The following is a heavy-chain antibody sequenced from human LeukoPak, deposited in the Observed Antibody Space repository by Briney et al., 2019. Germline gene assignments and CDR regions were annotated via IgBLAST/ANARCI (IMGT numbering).Heavy chain of an antibody. V-gene: IGHV1-18*01. D-gene: IGHD3-10*01. CDR1: GYSFSTYD. CDR3: ASVSGSYLDFQH. Sequence: ASVKVSCKASGYSFSTYDISWVRQAPGQGLEWMGWTSAYNGITNYAQKLQGRVTMTTDTSTSTAYMELRSLRSDDTAVYYCASVSGSYLDFQHWGQGTLVTVSS. J-gene: IGHJ1*01. CDR2: TSAYNGIT.